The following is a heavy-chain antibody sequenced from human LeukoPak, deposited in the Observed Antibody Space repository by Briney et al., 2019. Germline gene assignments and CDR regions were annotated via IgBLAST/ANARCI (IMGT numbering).Heavy chain of an antibody. Sequence: ASVKVSCKASGYTFTSYGIGWVRQAPGQGLEWMGWISAYNGNTNYAQKLQGRVTMTTDTSTSTAYMELRSLRSDDTAVYYCARYRIGCGGDRYSLVDYWGQGTLVTVSS. CDR2: ISAYNGNT. D-gene: IGHD2-21*02. CDR3: ARYRIGCGGDRYSLVDY. J-gene: IGHJ4*02. V-gene: IGHV1-18*01. CDR1: GYTFTSYG.